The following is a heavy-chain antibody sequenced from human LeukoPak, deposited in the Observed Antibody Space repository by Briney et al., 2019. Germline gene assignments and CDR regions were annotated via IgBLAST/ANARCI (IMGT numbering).Heavy chain of an antibody. V-gene: IGHV3-23*01. Sequence: PGGSLRLSCAAPGFTFSNFAVSWVRLAPGKGLEWVSSISGSGDTTYYADSVKGRFTISRDNSKNTLYLQMNSLRGEDTAVFYCAKGAAGGRAYFFDYWGQGTLVTVSS. J-gene: IGHJ4*02. CDR3: AKGAAGGRAYFFDY. CDR2: ISGSGDTT. D-gene: IGHD6-13*01. CDR1: GFTFSNFA.